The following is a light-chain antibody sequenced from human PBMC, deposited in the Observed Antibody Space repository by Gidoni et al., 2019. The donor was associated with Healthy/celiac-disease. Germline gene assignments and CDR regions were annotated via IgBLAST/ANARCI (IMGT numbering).Light chain of an antibody. Sequence: QSALTQPASVSGSPGQSITISCTGTSSDVGSYNLVSWYQQHPGKAPKLMIYEVSKRPSGVSNRFSGSKSGNTASLTICGRQAEDEADYYCCSYAGSSTHYVFGTGTKVTVL. V-gene: IGLV2-23*02. J-gene: IGLJ1*01. CDR1: SSDVGSYNL. CDR3: CSYAGSSTHYV. CDR2: EVS.